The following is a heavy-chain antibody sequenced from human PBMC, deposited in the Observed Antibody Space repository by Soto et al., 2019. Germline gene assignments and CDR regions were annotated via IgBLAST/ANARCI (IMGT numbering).Heavy chain of an antibody. Sequence: QVQLQESGPGPVKPSGTLSLTCAVSSDSISSNNWWSWVRQPPGKGLEWIGKIYHSGSTNYNPSPKSRATISVDMSKNQFSLKLSSVTAADTAIYYCARGMGWDDRNYYFDSLVQAIPVTVSS. D-gene: IGHD1-1*01. J-gene: IGHJ4*02. CDR1: SDSISSNNW. CDR2: IYHSGST. V-gene: IGHV4-4*02. CDR3: ARGMGWDDRNYYFDS.